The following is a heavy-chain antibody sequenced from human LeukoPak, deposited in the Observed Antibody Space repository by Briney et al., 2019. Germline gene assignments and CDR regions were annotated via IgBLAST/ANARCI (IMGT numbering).Heavy chain of an antibody. CDR2: INSDGSST. V-gene: IGHV3-74*01. D-gene: IGHD5-12*01. J-gene: IGHJ4*02. CDR3: AREGGYDSLGY. CDR1: GFTFSSYW. Sequence: PGGSLRLSCAASGFTFSSYWMHWVRQAPGKGLVWVPRINSDGSSTSYADSVKGRFTISRDNAKNTLYLQMNSLRAEDTAVYYCAREGGYDSLGYWGQGTLVTVSS.